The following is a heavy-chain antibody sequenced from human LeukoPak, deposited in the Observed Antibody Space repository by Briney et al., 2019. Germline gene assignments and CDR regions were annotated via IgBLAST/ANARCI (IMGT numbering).Heavy chain of an antibody. V-gene: IGHV4-61*02. J-gene: IGHJ5*02. D-gene: IGHD6-19*01. CDR1: GGSISSGSYY. CDR3: ARDRIAVAGTRGYNWFDP. CDR2: IYTSGST. Sequence: SQTLSLTCTVSGGSISSGSYYWSWIRQPAGRGLELIGRIYTSGSTNYNPSLKSRVTISVDTSKNQFSLKLSSVTAADTAVYYCARDRIAVAGTRGYNWFDPWGQGTLVTVSS.